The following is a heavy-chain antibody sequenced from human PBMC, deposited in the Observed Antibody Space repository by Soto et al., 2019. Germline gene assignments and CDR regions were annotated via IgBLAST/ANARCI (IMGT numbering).Heavy chain of an antibody. CDR2: ISSSSSYI. CDR3: AREISIAAAAPSSGMGV. J-gene: IGHJ6*02. V-gene: IGHV3-21*01. CDR1: GFTFSSYS. Sequence: GGSLRLSCAASGFTFSSYSMNWVRQAPGKGLEWVSSISSSSSYIYYADSVKGRFTISRDNAKNSLYLQMNSLRAEDTAVYYCAREISIAAAAPSSGMGVWGQGTTVTVSS. D-gene: IGHD6-13*01.